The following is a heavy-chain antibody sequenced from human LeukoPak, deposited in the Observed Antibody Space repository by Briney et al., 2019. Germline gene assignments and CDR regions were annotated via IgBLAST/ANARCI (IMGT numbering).Heavy chain of an antibody. CDR1: GGSISSGDYY. CDR3: ARVSYYYDSSGYYIYYFDY. D-gene: IGHD3-22*01. CDR2: IYNSGST. J-gene: IGHJ4*02. Sequence: SQTLSLTCTVFGGSISSGDYYWSWIRQPPGKGLEWIGYIYNSGSTYYNPSLKSRVTISVDTSKYQFSLRLSSMTAADTAVYYCARVSYYYDSSGYYIYYFDYWGQGTLVTVSS. V-gene: IGHV4-30-4*01.